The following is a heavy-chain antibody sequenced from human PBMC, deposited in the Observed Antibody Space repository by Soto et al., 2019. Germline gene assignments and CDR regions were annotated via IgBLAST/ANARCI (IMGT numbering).Heavy chain of an antibody. D-gene: IGHD6-6*01. V-gene: IGHV1-18*01. CDR2: ISAYNGNT. Sequence: RASVKVSCKASGYTFTSYGISWVRQAPGQGLEWMGWISAYNGNTNYAQKLQGRVTMTTDTSTSTAYMELRSLRSDDTAVYYCARGGKDSSSTKNWFDPWGQGTLVTVSS. CDR1: GYTFTSYG. CDR3: ARGGKDSSSTKNWFDP. J-gene: IGHJ5*02.